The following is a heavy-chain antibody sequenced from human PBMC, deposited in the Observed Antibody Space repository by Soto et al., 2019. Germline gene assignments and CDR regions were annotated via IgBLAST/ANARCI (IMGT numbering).Heavy chain of an antibody. CDR2: INHSGST. Sequence: PSATLSLTYAVYGGSFSGYYWSWIRQPPGKGLEWIGEINHSGSTNYNPSLKSRVTISVDTSKNQFSLKLSSVTAADTAVYYCARTIESVSGYALDYWGQGTLVTVSS. CDR1: GGSFSGYY. D-gene: IGHD5-12*01. J-gene: IGHJ4*02. CDR3: ARTIESVSGYALDY. V-gene: IGHV4-34*01.